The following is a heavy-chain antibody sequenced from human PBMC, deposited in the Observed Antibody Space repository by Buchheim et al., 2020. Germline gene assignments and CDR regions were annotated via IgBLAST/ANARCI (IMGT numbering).Heavy chain of an antibody. D-gene: IGHD2-15*01. CDR2: IWYDGSNN. CDR1: GFTFSSYG. CDR3: AREIQDIVVVVAATHYYGMDV. J-gene: IGHJ6*02. V-gene: IGHV3-33*01. Sequence: QVQLVESGGGVVQPGRSLRLSCAASGFTFSSYGMHWVRQAPGKGLEWVAVIWYDGSNNYYADSVKGRFTISRGNSTNTLHLQMNSLRAEDTAVYYCAREIQDIVVVVAATHYYGMDVWGQGTT.